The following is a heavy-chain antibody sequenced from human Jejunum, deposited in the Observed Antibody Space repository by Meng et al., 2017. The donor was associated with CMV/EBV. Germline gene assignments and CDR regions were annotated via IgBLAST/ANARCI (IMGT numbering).Heavy chain of an antibody. D-gene: IGHD6-13*01. J-gene: IGHJ5*02. Sequence: FSLTTSGVGVGWIRQPPGKALEWLALVYWDDDKRYNPALKTRLTITRDTSKNQVVLIMTNMDPVDTGTYYCVRSGGSTWYEENNWFDPWGQGTLVTVSS. CDR3: VRSGGSTWYEENNWFDP. CDR1: FSLTTSGVG. V-gene: IGHV2-5*02. CDR2: VYWDDDK.